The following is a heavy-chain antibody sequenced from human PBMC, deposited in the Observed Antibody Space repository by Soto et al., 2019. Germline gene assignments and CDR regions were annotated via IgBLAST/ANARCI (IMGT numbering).Heavy chain of an antibody. D-gene: IGHD3-16*01. Sequence: QVQLVQSGAEVKEPGASVKVSCKASGYTFTGHYMHWVRQAPGQGLEWMGWINPNSGGTNCAQKFQGWVTMTRDTASSAAYMELSRRKSDQTAVYYCARGGGNMAASINHWGQGTLVTVSS. J-gene: IGHJ5*02. V-gene: IGHV1-2*04. CDR2: INPNSGGT. CDR3: ARGGGNMAASINH. CDR1: GYTFTGHY.